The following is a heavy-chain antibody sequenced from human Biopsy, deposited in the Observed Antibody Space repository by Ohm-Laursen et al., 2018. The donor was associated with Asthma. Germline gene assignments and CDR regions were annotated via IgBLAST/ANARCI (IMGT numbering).Heavy chain of an antibody. V-gene: IGHV3-33*01. CDR1: GFTFSSYG. CDR3: ARGIYDMDV. Sequence: SLRLSCTASGFTFSSYGMHWVRQAPGKGLEWVAVIWYDGSNKYYADSVKGRFTISRDNSKNMLYLQMNGLRAEDTAVYFCARGIYDMDVRGQGTTVTVSS. J-gene: IGHJ6*02. CDR2: IWYDGSNK.